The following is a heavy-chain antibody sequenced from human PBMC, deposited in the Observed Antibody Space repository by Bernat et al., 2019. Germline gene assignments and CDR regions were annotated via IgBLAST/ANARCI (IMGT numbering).Heavy chain of an antibody. CDR1: GFTFSSYG. J-gene: IGHJ3*02. CDR2: IWYDGSEY. CDR3: VRDQDSSKDYGSRFDI. D-gene: IGHD6-13*01. V-gene: IGHV3-33*01. Sequence: QVQLAESGGGVVQPGRSLRLSCAASGFTFSSYGMHWVRQAPGKGLEWVAVIWYDGSEYYYADSVKGRFTTSRDNSKNTLYMQINSLGAEDTAMYCCVRDQDSSKDYGSRFDIWGQGTMVTVSS.